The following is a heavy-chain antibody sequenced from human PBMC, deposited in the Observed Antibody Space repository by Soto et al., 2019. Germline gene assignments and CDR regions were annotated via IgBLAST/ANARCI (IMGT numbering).Heavy chain of an antibody. Sequence: SLRLSCAASGFTFSSYDMHWVRQATGKGLEWASAIGTAGDTYYPGSVKGRFTISRENAKNSLYLQMNSLRAGDTAVYYCARQYSGYDYYYMDVWGKGTTVTVSS. CDR2: IGTAGDT. D-gene: IGHD5-12*01. J-gene: IGHJ6*03. V-gene: IGHV3-13*01. CDR3: ARQYSGYDYYYMDV. CDR1: GFTFSSYD.